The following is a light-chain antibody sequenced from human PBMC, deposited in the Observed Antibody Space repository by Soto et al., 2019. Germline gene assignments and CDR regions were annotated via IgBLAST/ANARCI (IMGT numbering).Light chain of an antibody. CDR3: QQENNWPPYT. Sequence: EIVMTQSPATLSVSPGERATLSCRASQSVSSNLAWYQQKPGQSPRLLIYGASFRATGIPARFSGSGSGTEFTLTISSLQAEDLAVDYCQQENNWPPYTFGQVTKLEIK. J-gene: IGKJ2*01. V-gene: IGKV3-15*01. CDR1: QSVSSN. CDR2: GAS.